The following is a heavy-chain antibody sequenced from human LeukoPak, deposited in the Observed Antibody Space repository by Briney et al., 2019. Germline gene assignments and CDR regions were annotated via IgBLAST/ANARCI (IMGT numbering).Heavy chain of an antibody. CDR3: ARDYGRSRDYGMDV. V-gene: IGHV3-74*01. Sequence: GVSLRLSCAASGFTVSAYAMAWVRQAPGKGLVWVSRINADGSSASYADSVKGRFTISRDNAKNTLYLQMNSLRAEDTAMYYCARDYGRSRDYGMDVWGQGTTVTVSS. CDR1: GFTVSAYA. CDR2: INADGSSA. J-gene: IGHJ6*02. D-gene: IGHD3-10*01.